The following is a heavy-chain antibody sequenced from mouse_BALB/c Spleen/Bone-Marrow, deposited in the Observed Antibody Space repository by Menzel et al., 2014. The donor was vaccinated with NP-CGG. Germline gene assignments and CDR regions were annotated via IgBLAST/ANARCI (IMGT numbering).Heavy chain of an antibody. J-gene: IGHJ3*01. CDR1: GFTFSSYG. V-gene: IGHV5-6*01. CDR2: ISSGGSYT. Sequence: EVHLVESGGDLVKPGGSLKLSCAASGFTFSSYGMSWVRQTPDKRLEWVATISSGGSYTYYPDSVKGRFTISRDNAKNTLYLQMSSRKSEATAMYYYARGGGAYYGNYWFAYWGQGTLVTVSA. D-gene: IGHD2-10*01. CDR3: ARGGGAYYGNYWFAY.